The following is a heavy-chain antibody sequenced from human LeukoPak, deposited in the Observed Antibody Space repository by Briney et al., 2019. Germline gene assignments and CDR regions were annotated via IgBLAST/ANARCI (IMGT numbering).Heavy chain of an antibody. J-gene: IGHJ4*02. D-gene: IGHD6-19*01. CDR2: ISYDGSNK. CDR1: GFTFSSYG. Sequence: GRSLSLSCAASGFTFSSYGMHWVRQAPGKGLEGVAVISYDGSNKYYADSVKGRFASSRDNSKNTLYLQMNSLRAEDTAVYYCAKAYGDSSGWYLYYFDYWGQGTLVTVSS. CDR3: AKAYGDSSGWYLYYFDY. V-gene: IGHV3-30*18.